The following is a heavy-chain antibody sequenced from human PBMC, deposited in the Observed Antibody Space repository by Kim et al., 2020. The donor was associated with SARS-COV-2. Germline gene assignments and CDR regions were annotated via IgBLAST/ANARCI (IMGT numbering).Heavy chain of an antibody. J-gene: IGHJ4*02. CDR3: AKDPYDYVWGSFTADY. Sequence: GGSLRLSCAASGFTFSSYAMSWVRQAPGKGLEWVSAISGSGGSTYYADSVKGRVTISRDNSKNTLYLQMNSLRAEDTAVYYCAKDPYDYVWGSFTADYWGQGTLVTVSS. V-gene: IGHV3-23*01. D-gene: IGHD3-16*01. CDR2: ISGSGGST. CDR1: GFTFSSYA.